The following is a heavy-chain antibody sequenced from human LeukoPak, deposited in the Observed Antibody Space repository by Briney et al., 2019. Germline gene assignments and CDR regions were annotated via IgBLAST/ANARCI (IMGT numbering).Heavy chain of an antibody. CDR1: GYSISSGYY. Sequence: PSETLSLTCAVSGYSISSGYYWGWIRQPPGKGLEWIGSIYRSGSTYYNPSLKSRVTISVDTSKNQFSLKLSSVTAADTAVYYCARINRQQLVLDYWGQGTLVTVSS. CDR3: ARINRQQLVLDY. V-gene: IGHV4-38-2*01. D-gene: IGHD6-13*01. J-gene: IGHJ4*02. CDR2: IYRSGST.